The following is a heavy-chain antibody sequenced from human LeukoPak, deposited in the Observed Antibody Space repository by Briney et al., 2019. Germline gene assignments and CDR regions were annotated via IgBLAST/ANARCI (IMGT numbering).Heavy chain of an antibody. V-gene: IGHV4-34*01. CDR3: ARHIRGIAAHFDY. CDR2: IYYSGST. J-gene: IGHJ4*02. Sequence: SETLSLTCAVYGGSFSGYYWSWIRQPPGKGLEWIGSIYYSGSTYYNPSLKSRVTISVDTSKNQFSLKLSSVTAADTAVYYCARHIRGIAAHFDYWGQGTLVTVSS. D-gene: IGHD6-13*01. CDR1: GGSFSGYY.